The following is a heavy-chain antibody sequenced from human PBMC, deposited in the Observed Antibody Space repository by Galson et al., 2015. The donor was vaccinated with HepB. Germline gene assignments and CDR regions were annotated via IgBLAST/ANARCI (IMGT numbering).Heavy chain of an antibody. CDR2: IWYDGSNQ. CDR3: VREDPTVAVAVLDY. CDR1: GFTFSRHG. J-gene: IGHJ4*02. V-gene: IGHV3-33*01. D-gene: IGHD2-2*01. Sequence: SLRLSCAASGFTFSRHGMHWVRQAPGKGLEWVALIWYDGSNQYYGDSVKGRFTISRDNAKNTLYLQMNSLRVEDTAVYYCVREDPTVAVAVLDYWGQGTLVAVSS.